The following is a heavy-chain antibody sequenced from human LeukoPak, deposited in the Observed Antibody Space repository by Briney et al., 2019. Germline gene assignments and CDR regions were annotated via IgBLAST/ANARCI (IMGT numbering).Heavy chain of an antibody. V-gene: IGHV3-30*18. CDR1: GFTFSSYG. Sequence: HPGRSLRLSCAASGFTFSSYGMHWVRQAPGKGLEWVAVISYDGSNKYYADSVKGRFTISRDNSKNTLYLQMNSLRAEDTAVYYCAKLPRGYSYLRLGVPTLDYWGQGTLVTVSS. D-gene: IGHD5-18*01. CDR2: ISYDGSNK. J-gene: IGHJ4*02. CDR3: AKLPRGYSYLRLGVPTLDY.